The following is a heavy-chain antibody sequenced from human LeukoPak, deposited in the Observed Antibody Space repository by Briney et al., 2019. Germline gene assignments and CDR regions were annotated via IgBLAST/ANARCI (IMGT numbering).Heavy chain of an antibody. CDR3: AKDSSGWPYYFDY. D-gene: IGHD6-19*01. CDR2: ISSSSGYI. CDR1: GFTFSSYS. Sequence: TGGSLRLSCAASGFTFSSYSMNWVRQAPGKGLEWVSSISSSSGYIYYADSVKGRFIISRDNAKNSLYLQMNSLRAEDTALYYCAKDSSGWPYYFDYWGQGTLVTVSS. V-gene: IGHV3-21*04. J-gene: IGHJ4*02.